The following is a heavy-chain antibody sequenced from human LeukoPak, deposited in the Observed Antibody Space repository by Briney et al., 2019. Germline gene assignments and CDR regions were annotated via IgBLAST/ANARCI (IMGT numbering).Heavy chain of an antibody. Sequence: GGSLRLSCAASGFTFSSYAMSWVRQAPGKGLEWVSAISGSGGSTYYADSVKGRFTISRDNAKNSLYLQMNSLRAEDTAVYYCARETPDSSGWDWGQGTLVTVSS. CDR1: GFTFSSYA. J-gene: IGHJ4*02. CDR2: ISGSGGST. D-gene: IGHD6-19*01. V-gene: IGHV3-23*01. CDR3: ARETPDSSGWD.